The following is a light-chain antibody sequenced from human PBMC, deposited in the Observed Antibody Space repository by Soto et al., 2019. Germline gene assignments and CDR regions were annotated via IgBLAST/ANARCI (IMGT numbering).Light chain of an antibody. CDR2: EVT. CDR3: SSYTSSSTGV. Sequence: QSVLTQPASVSGSLGQSITISCTGTSSDVGGYNYVSWYQQHPGKDPKVVIFEVTYRPSGVSSRFSGSTSGNTASLTVSGLQAEDEGYYYCSSYTSSSTGVFGGGTKLTVL. CDR1: SSDVGGYNY. V-gene: IGLV2-14*01. J-gene: IGLJ3*02.